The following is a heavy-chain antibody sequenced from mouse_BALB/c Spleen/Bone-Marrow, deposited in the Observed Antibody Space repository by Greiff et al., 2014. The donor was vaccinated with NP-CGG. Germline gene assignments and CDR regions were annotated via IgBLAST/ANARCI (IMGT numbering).Heavy chain of an antibody. V-gene: IGHV2-9*02. D-gene: IGHD3-2*02. J-gene: IGHJ4*01. CDR1: GFSLTNYG. Sequence: QVQLQQSGPGLVAPSQSLSITCTVSGFSLTNYGVHWVRQPPGKGLEWLGVIWAGGSTNYNSALISRLSISKDNSKSQVFLKMNSLQTDDTAMYYCARVTSSAVGAMDYWGQGTSVTVSS. CDR3: ARVTSSAVGAMDY. CDR2: IWAGGST.